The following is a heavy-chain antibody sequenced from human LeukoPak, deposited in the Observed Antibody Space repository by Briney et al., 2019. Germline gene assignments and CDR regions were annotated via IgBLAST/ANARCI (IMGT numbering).Heavy chain of an antibody. CDR1: GGSFSGYH. CDR3: ARLWFGEFY. V-gene: IGHV4-34*01. J-gene: IGHJ4*02. D-gene: IGHD3-10*01. CDR2: IDHSGNT. Sequence: SETLSLTCAVYGGSFSGYHWSWIRQPPGKGLEWIGEIDHSGNTNYSPSPKNRVTISVDTSKNQFSPKLSSVTAADTAVYYCARLWFGEFYWGQGTLVTVSS.